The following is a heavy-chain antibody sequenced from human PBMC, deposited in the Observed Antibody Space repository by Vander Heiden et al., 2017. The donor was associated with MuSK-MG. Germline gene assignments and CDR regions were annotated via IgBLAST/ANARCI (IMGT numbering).Heavy chain of an antibody. CDR2: IVSSSNYM. V-gene: IGHV3-21*01. CDR1: GVTFSTHS. Sequence: EVQLVESGGGLVKPGGSLRLSGSASGVTFSTHSINCVRPAPGKGLEWVSSIVSSSNYMYYEDAVKGRFTISRDNANNLLYLQMNSLRADDTAVYYCAKDSLVGAIDYWGQGTLVAVSS. D-gene: IGHD1-26*01. CDR3: AKDSLVGAIDY. J-gene: IGHJ4*02.